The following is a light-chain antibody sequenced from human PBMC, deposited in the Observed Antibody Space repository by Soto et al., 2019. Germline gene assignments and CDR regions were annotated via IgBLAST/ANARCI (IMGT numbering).Light chain of an antibody. Sequence: DIPMPQSPSSLSASVGDRVTITCRARQSIRSSLNWYQQKPGQAPQLLIYAASSLQSGGTSRFSGSGSGTDFTLTISSLQPEDFATYYCQQSYSTTSTFGQGTKLEIK. J-gene: IGKJ2*01. CDR3: QQSYSTTST. V-gene: IGKV1-39*01. CDR2: AAS. CDR1: QSIRSS.